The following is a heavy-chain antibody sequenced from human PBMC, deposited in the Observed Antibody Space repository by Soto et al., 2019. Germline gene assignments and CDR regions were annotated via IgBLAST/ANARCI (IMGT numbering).Heavy chain of an antibody. D-gene: IGHD5-12*01. J-gene: IGHJ4*02. CDR1: GYTFTGYA. CDR2: INADNGNT. V-gene: IGHV1-3*01. Sequence: ASVKVSCKASGYTFTGYAMHWVRQAPGQRLEWMGWINADNGNTKYSQKFQGRVTITRDTSASTAYMELSSLRSEDTAVYYCARVQSGYDFAYWGQGTLVTVSS. CDR3: ARVQSGYDFAY.